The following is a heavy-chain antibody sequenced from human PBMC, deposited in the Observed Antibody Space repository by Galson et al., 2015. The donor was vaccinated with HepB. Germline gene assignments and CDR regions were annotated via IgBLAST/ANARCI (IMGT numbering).Heavy chain of an antibody. V-gene: IGHV3-21*01. D-gene: IGHD3-22*01. CDR3: ARLGDCSGYYNYFYYYGMGV. CDR2: ISSSSSYI. CDR1: GFTFSSYS. J-gene: IGHJ6*02. Sequence: SLRLSCAASGFTFSSYSMNWVRQAPGKGLEWVSSISSSSSYIYYADSVKGRFTISRDNAKNSLYLQMNSLRAEDTAWYYCARLGDCSGYYNYFYYYGMGVWGQGTPVTVSS.